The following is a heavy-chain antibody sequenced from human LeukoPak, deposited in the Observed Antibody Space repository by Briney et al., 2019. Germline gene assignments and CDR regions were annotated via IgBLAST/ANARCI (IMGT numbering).Heavy chain of an antibody. CDR2: ISPTGSTT. J-gene: IGHJ4*02. CDR3: ARGPNSNWSGLDF. D-gene: IGHD6-6*01. Sequence: PGGSLRLSCAASGFTFSNAWMNWVRQAPGKGLVWVSRISPTGSTTSYADSVKGRFTVSRDNAKNTLYLQVNNLRAEDTAVYYCARGPNSNWSGLDFWGQGTLLTVSS. CDR1: GFTFSNAW. V-gene: IGHV3-74*01.